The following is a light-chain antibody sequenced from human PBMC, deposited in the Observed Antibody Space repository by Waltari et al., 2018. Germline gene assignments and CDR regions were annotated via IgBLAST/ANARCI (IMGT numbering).Light chain of an antibody. V-gene: IGKV3-15*01. CDR1: QSVRSN. J-gene: IGKJ2*01. Sequence: ETVMTQSPDTLSVSLGERANISCRASQSVRSNLAWYQQKPGQAPRLLIYGASTRATGIPARFSGSGSGTEFTLIISNLQSEDFAIYYCQQYNNWPPNTFGQGTKLEI. CDR3: QQYNNWPPNT. CDR2: GAS.